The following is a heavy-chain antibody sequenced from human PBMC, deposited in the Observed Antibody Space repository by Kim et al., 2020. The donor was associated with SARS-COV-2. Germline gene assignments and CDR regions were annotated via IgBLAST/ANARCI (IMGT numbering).Heavy chain of an antibody. J-gene: IGHJ6*02. CDR3: AKDNHYGMDV. CDR1: GFTFDDYA. CDR2: ISWNSGSI. Sequence: GGFLRLSCAASGFTFDDYAMHWVRQAPGKGLEWVSGISWNSGSIGYADSVKGRFTISRDNAKNSLYLQMNSLRAEDTALYYCAKDNHYGMDVWGQGTTVTVSS. V-gene: IGHV3-9*01.